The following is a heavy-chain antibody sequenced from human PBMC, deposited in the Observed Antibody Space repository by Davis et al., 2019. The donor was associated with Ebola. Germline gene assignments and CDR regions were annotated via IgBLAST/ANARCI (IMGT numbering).Heavy chain of an antibody. Sequence: MPSETLSLTCAVSGGSISSSNWWSWVRQPPGKGLEWIGEIYHSGSTYYNPSLKSRVTISVDTSKNQFSLKLSSVTAADTAVYYCAREVTKGRWFDPWGQGTLVTVSS. D-gene: IGHD2-21*02. CDR2: IYHSGST. V-gene: IGHV4-4*02. J-gene: IGHJ5*02. CDR1: GGSISSSNW. CDR3: AREVTKGRWFDP.